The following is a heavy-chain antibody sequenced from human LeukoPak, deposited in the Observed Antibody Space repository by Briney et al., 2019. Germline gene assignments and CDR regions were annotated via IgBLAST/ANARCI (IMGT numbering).Heavy chain of an antibody. CDR3: AKALLLWFGELFLGIDP. J-gene: IGHJ5*02. D-gene: IGHD3-10*01. CDR2: ISSSGSTI. V-gene: IGHV3-48*03. CDR1: GFTFSSYE. Sequence: GGSLRLSCAASGFTFSSYEMNWVRQAPGKGLEWVSYISSSGSTIYYADSVKGRFTISRDNAKNSLYLQMNSLRAEDTAVYYCAKALLLWFGELFLGIDPWGQGTLVTVSS.